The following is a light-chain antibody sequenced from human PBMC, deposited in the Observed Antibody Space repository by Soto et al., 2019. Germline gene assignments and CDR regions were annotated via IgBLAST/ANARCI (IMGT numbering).Light chain of an antibody. Sequence: QSALTQPASVSGSPGQSITISCTGTSSDVGGYTYVSWYQQHPGKAPKLMIYEVSNRPSGISNRFSGSKSGNTASLTISGLQAEDEDDYYCSSYTSSSTYVFGTGTKLTVL. CDR3: SSYTSSSTYV. J-gene: IGLJ1*01. V-gene: IGLV2-14*01. CDR2: EVS. CDR1: SSDVGGYTY.